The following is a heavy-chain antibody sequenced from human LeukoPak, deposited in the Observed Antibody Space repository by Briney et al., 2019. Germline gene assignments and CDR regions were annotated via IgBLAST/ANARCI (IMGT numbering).Heavy chain of an antibody. D-gene: IGHD3-10*01. CDR3: VREVRGATRWFDP. V-gene: IGHV3-64D*06. CDR1: GFTFSSYA. CDR2: ISSNGGST. J-gene: IGHJ5*02. Sequence: PGGSLRLSCSASGFTFSSYARHWVRQAPGKGREYFSAISSNGGSTYYADSVKGRFTISRDNSMNTLYLQMSSLRAEDTAVYYCVREVRGATRWFDPWGQGTLVTVSS.